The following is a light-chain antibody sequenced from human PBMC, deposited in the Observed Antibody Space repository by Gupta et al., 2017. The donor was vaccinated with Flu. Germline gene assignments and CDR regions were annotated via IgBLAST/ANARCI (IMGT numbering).Light chain of an antibody. CDR2: EVS. J-gene: IGLJ3*02. CDR3: SSYAGSNSWV. Sequence: QSALTQPPSASGSPGPSVPISCPGTSSDVGGYNYVSWYQQHPGKAPKLMIYEVSKRPSGVPDRFSGSKSGNTASLTVSGLQAEDEADYYCSSYAGSNSWVFGGGTKLTVL. V-gene: IGLV2-8*01. CDR1: SSDVGGYNY.